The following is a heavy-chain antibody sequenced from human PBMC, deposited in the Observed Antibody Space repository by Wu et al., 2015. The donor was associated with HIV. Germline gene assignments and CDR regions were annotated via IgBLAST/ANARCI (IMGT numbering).Heavy chain of an antibody. Sequence: QIQLVQSGPEVKKPGTSVTVSCTTSDYTFLKYSIHWVRQAPGQGLEWMGWISTYNDNTNYAQKLQGRVTMTTDPSTNTAYMDLRSLTSDDTAVYYCARPSYGSGNYYNVPLVYWGQGTLVTVSS. V-gene: IGHV1-18*04. CDR2: ISTYNDNT. CDR1: DYTFLKYS. J-gene: IGHJ4*02. D-gene: IGHD3-10*01. CDR3: ARPSYGSGNYYNVPLVY.